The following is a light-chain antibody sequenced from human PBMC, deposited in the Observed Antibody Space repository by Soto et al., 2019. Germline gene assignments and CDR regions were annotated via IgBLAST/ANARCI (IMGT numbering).Light chain of an antibody. CDR1: QSVSSSY. J-gene: IGKJ2*01. CDR3: QQYGSSPQNA. Sequence: EIVLTQSPGTLSLSPGERATSSCRASQSVSSSYLAWYQQKPGQAPRLLIYGASSRATGIPDRFSGSGSGTDFTLTISRLEPEDFAVYYCQQYGSSPQNAFGQGTKLEIK. V-gene: IGKV3-20*01. CDR2: GAS.